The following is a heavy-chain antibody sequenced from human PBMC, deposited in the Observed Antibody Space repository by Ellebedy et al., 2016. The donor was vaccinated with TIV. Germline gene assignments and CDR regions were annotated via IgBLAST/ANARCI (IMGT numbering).Heavy chain of an antibody. CDR1: GDSISSDYW. CDR3: ARVRRLTTLDS. J-gene: IGHJ4*02. V-gene: IGHV4-4*02. Sequence: GSLRLSXGVSGDSISSDYWWTWVRQPPEKGLEWIGEIYHFGTTNYNPSLKSRVTISVDKSKNQFSLRLTSMTAADTALYYCARVRRLTTLDSWGQGTLVTASS. CDR2: IYHFGTT. D-gene: IGHD1-14*01.